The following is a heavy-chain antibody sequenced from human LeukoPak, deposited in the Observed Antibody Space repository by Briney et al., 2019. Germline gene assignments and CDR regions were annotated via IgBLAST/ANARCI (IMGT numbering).Heavy chain of an antibody. D-gene: IGHD3-22*01. V-gene: IGHV1-24*01. CDR1: GYTLTELS. Sequence: ASVKVSCKVSGYTLTELSMHWVRQAPGKGLEWMGGFDPEDGETIYAQKFQGRVTMTEDTSTDTAYMEPSSLRSEDTAVYYCATDNDSSGYSFDYWGQGTLVTVSS. CDR3: ATDNDSSGYSFDY. CDR2: FDPEDGET. J-gene: IGHJ4*02.